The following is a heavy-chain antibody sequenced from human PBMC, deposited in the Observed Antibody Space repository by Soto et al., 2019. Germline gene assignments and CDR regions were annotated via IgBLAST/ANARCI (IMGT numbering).Heavy chain of an antibody. J-gene: IGHJ4*02. Sequence: SVKVSSTAPGYTLTSYSLRSARHAPGQRLEWMGWINAGNGNTKYSQKFQGRVTITRDTSASTAYMELSSLRSEDTAVYYCARSIVVVTALDYWGQGTLVTVSS. V-gene: IGHV1-3*01. CDR2: INAGNGNT. CDR3: ARSIVVVTALDY. CDR1: GYTLTSYS. D-gene: IGHD2-21*02.